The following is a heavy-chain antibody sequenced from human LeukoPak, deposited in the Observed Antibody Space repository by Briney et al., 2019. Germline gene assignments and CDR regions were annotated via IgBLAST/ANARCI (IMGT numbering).Heavy chain of an antibody. Sequence: GGSLRLSCAASGFTFSSYWMSWVRQAPGKGLEWVANINQHGSEKYYADSVKGRFTISRDNSKNTLYLQMNSLRAEDTAVYYCAKGAAGLLWFLDYWGQGTLVTVSS. J-gene: IGHJ4*02. V-gene: IGHV3-7*01. CDR1: GFTFSSYW. D-gene: IGHD3-10*01. CDR2: INQHGSEK. CDR3: AKGAAGLLWFLDY.